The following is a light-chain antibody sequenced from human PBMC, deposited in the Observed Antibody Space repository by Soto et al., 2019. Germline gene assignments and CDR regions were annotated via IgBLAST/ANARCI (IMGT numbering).Light chain of an antibody. J-gene: IGKJ1*01. CDR3: QQYGSSEWT. Sequence: EIVLTQSPGTLSLSPGERATLSCRASQSVSSSYLAWYQQKPGQAPRLLIYGASSRATGIPERFSGSGSGTDFTLTIRRLEPEDLAVYYCQQYGSSEWTFGEGTKVEIK. CDR1: QSVSSSY. V-gene: IGKV3-20*01. CDR2: GAS.